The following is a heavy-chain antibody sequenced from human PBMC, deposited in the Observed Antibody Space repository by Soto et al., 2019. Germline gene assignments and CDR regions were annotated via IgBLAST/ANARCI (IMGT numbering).Heavy chain of an antibody. Sequence: GGSLRLSCAASEFTFSSYAMSWVRQAPGRGLEWVSAMSGSGGRTYYADSVKGRFTISRDNSKNTLYLQMNSLRAEDTAVYYCAKDRRGNYFMGSYWGQGTLVTVSS. D-gene: IGHD1-26*01. CDR3: AKDRRGNYFMGSY. CDR2: MSGSGGRT. V-gene: IGHV3-23*01. CDR1: EFTFSSYA. J-gene: IGHJ4*02.